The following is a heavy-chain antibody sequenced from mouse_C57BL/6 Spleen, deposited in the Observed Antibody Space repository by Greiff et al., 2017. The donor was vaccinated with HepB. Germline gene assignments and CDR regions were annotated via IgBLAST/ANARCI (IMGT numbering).Heavy chain of an antibody. J-gene: IGHJ1*03. CDR3: ARPYGSTDWYFDV. Sequence: QVQLKQSGPELVKPGASVKLSCKASGYTFTSYDINWVKQRPGQGLEWIGWIYPRDGSTKYNEKFKGKATLTVDTSSSTAYMELHSLTSEDSAVYFCARPYGSTDWYFDVWGTGTTVTVSS. CDR2: IYPRDGST. V-gene: IGHV1-85*01. CDR1: GYTFTSYD. D-gene: IGHD1-1*01.